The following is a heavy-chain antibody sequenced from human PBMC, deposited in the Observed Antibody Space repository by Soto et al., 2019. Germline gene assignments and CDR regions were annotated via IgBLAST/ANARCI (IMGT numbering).Heavy chain of an antibody. J-gene: IGHJ6*02. CDR3: ARVVDYYDPYYYYGMDV. CDR2: ISSSSSYK. Sequence: EVQLVESGGGLVKPGGSLRLSCAASGFTFSSYSMNWVRQAPGKGLEWVSSISSSSSYKYYADSVKGRFTISRDNAKDSLYRQRNGLRAEDTAVYYCARVVDYYDPYYYYGMDVWCQGTTVTDSS. D-gene: IGHD3-22*01. CDR1: GFTFSSYS. V-gene: IGHV3-21*01.